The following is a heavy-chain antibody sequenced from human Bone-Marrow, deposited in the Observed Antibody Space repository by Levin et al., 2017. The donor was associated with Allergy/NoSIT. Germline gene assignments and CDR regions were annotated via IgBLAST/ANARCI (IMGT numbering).Heavy chain of an antibody. CDR2: INPSGGDT. J-gene: IGHJ4*02. Sequence: ASVKVSCQSFGYTFSHYYMHWVRRAPGQGLEWVGVINPSGGDTRYAQKFQGRVTMTKDTSTSTVYMEGTSLRSDDPAVYYCASGDPKKSNSPLDYWGQGTLVTVSS. V-gene: IGHV1-46*01. D-gene: IGHD1-1*01. CDR1: GYTFSHYY. CDR3: ASGDPKKSNSPLDY.